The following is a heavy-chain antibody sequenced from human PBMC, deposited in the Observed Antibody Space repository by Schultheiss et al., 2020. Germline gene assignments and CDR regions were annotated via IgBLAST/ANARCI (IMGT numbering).Heavy chain of an antibody. CDR1: GFTFSNYS. CDR3: ARATRTIPYAMDV. V-gene: IGHV3-48*02. Sequence: GESLKISCAASGFTFSNYSMNWVRQAPGKGLEWVSYISSSSSTIYDSVKGRFTISRDNAKNSLYLQMNSLRDEDTAVYSCARATRTIPYAMDVWGQGTTVTVSS. D-gene: IGHD3-9*01. J-gene: IGHJ6*02. CDR2: ISSSSSTI.